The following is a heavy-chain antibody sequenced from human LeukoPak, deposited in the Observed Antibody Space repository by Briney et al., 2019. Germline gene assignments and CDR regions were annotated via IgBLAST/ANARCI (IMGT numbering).Heavy chain of an antibody. CDR2: IIPIFGTA. V-gene: IGHV1-69*06. D-gene: IGHD4-11*01. Sequence: ASLKVSCKASGGTFSSYAISWVRQAPGQGLEWMGGIIPIFGTANYAQKFQGRVTITADKSTSTAYMELSSLRSEDTAVYYCASGTVMEGYYYYYMDVWGKGTTVTVSS. CDR3: ASGTVMEGYYYYYMDV. CDR1: GGTFSSYA. J-gene: IGHJ6*03.